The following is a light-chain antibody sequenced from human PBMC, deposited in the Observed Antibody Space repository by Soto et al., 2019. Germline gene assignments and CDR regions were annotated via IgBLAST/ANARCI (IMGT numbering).Light chain of an antibody. CDR1: QRVSSSY. CDR3: QQYGSSPDT. V-gene: IGKV3-20*01. Sequence: EIVLTQSPGTLSLSPGETATLSCRASQRVSSSYLAWYQQKPGRAPRLLFYGASIRATGIPDRFSGSGSGTYFTLTISSLEPEDCAVYYCQQYGSSPDTFGQGTKVEI. J-gene: IGKJ1*01. CDR2: GAS.